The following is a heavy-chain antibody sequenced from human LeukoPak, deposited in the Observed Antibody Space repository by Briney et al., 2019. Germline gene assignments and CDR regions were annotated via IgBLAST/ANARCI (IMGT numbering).Heavy chain of an antibody. J-gene: IGHJ4*02. CDR2: IILIFGTA. V-gene: IGHV1-69*13. Sequence: SVTVSCKASGGTFSSHAINWVRQAPGQGLEWMGGIILIFGTANYAQKFQGRVTITADESTSTAYMELSSLRSEDTAMYYCARGWLAETMVVTPYNYWGQGTLVTVSS. CDR3: ARGWLAETMVVTPYNY. CDR1: GGTFSSHA. D-gene: IGHD4-23*01.